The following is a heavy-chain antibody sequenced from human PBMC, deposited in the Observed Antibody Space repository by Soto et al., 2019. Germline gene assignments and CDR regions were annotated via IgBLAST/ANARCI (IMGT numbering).Heavy chain of an antibody. D-gene: IGHD3-10*01. CDR2: INHSGST. J-gene: IGHJ6*02. V-gene: IGHV4-34*01. CDR3: ARGRVVRGVMLGYYYYGMDV. CDR1: GGSFSGYY. Sequence: PSETLSLTCAVYGGSFSGYYWSWIRQPPGKGLEWIGEINHSGSTNYNPSLKSRVTISVDTSKNQFSLKLSSVTAADTAVYYCARGRVVRGVMLGYYYYGMDVWGQGTTVTVS.